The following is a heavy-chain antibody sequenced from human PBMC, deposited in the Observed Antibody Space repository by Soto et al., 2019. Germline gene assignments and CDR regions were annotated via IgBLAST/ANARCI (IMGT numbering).Heavy chain of an antibody. J-gene: IGHJ4*02. CDR3: ARCPEDYGDYSYYFDY. D-gene: IGHD4-17*01. V-gene: IGHV4-31*03. CDR2: IYYSGST. CDR1: GGSISSGGYY. Sequence: NPSETLSLTCTVSGGSISSGGYYWSWIRQHPGKGLEWIGYIYYSGSTYYNPSLKSRVTISVDTSKNQFSLKLSSVTAADTAVYYCARCPEDYGDYSYYFDYWGQGTLVTVSS.